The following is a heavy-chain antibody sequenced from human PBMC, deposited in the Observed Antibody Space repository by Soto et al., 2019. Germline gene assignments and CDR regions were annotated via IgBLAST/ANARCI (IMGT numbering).Heavy chain of an antibody. D-gene: IGHD3-10*01. V-gene: IGHV4-59*01. CDR2: IYYSGST. CDR3: ARLLFGAANWFDY. Sequence: SETLSLTSPVSGGTISSYDWSWIRQPPGKGLEWIGYIYYSGSTNYNPSLKSRVTISVDTSKNQFSLKLSSVTAADTAVYYCARLLFGAANWFDYWGQGTLVTVSS. J-gene: IGHJ5*01. CDR1: GGTISSYD.